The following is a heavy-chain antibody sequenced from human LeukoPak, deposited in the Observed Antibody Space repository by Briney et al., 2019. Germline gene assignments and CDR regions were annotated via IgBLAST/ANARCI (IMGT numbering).Heavy chain of an antibody. CDR3: GKTDIYFNAIDC. J-gene: IGHJ4*02. CDR2: IHRDGRT. CDR1: GVSICSSKW. D-gene: IGHD3-9*01. Sequence: SGTLSLTCAVSGVSICSSKWWIWVSQPPGQGLEWIREIHRDGRTRYNPSLQTRVTMSIDYSKKQNSLEVTSVTAADTAIYDCGKTDIYFNAIDCWGPGSLVTVSS. V-gene: IGHV4-4*02.